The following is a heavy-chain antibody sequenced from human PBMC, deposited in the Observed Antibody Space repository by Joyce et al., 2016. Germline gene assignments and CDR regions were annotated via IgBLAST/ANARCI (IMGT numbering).Heavy chain of an antibody. V-gene: IGHV4-34*02. D-gene: IGHD3-10*01. J-gene: IGHJ4*02. CDR2: INHREGT. CDR3: ARGTGQDSFGSGSYFN. CDR1: GGSFSGDH. Sequence: QVQLQQWGAGLLKPSETLSLTCAVYGGSFSGDHWRWSRQPPGKGREGIGEINHREGTTYNPSLSSRVTISVDTSKNQFSLRLSSVTAAYTAVYYCARGTGQDSFGSGSYFNWGQGTLVTVSS.